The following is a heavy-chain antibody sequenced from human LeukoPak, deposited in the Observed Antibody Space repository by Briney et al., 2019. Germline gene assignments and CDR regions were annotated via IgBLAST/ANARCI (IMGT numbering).Heavy chain of an antibody. J-gene: IGHJ3*02. Sequence: ASVKVSCKASGDTFTSYGISWVRQAPGQGLEWMGWISAYNGNTNYAQKLQGRVTMTTDTSTSTAYMELRSLRSDDTAVYYCARGNQHDSSGDDAFDIRGQGTMVTVSS. D-gene: IGHD3-22*01. CDR1: GDTFTSYG. V-gene: IGHV1-18*01. CDR3: ARGNQHDSSGDDAFDI. CDR2: ISAYNGNT.